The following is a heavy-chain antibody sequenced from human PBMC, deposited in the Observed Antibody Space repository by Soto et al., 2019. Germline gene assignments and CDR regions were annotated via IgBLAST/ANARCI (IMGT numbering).Heavy chain of an antibody. CDR1: GFTFSSYS. J-gene: IGHJ3*02. Sequence: EVQLVESGGGLVKPGGSLRLSCAASGFTFSSYSMNWVRQAPGKGLGWVSSISSSSSYIYYADSVKGRFTISRDNAKNSLYLQMNSLRAEDTAVYYCAREGYEYSSSSGDDAFDIWGQGTMVTVSS. V-gene: IGHV3-21*01. CDR3: AREGYEYSSSSGDDAFDI. CDR2: ISSSSSYI. D-gene: IGHD6-6*01.